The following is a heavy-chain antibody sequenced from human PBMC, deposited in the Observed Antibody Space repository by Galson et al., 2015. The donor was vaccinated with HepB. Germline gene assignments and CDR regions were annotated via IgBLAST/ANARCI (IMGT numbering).Heavy chain of an antibody. V-gene: IGHV3-21*01. CDR3: ARGLRFLEWLLSPGGMDV. Sequence: SLRLSCAASGFTFSSYSMNWVRQAPGKGLEWVSSISSSSSYIYYADSVKGRFTISRDNAKNSLYLQMNSLRAEDTAVYYCARGLRFLEWLLSPGGMDVWGQGTTVTVSS. J-gene: IGHJ6*02. CDR2: ISSSSSYI. CDR1: GFTFSSYS. D-gene: IGHD3-3*01.